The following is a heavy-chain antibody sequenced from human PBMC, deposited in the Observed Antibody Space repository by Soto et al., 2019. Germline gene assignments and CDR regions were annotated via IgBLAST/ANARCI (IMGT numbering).Heavy chain of an antibody. CDR3: AKEHTSAFAVHYMDV. V-gene: IGHV3-23*01. Sequence: GGSLRLSCAASGFTFSSYVMSWVRQAPGKGLEWVSAISGSGGSTYYADSMKGRFTVSRDNSKNTLYLQMNSLRAEDTAVYYCAKEHTSAFAVHYMDVWGKGTTVTVSS. CDR1: GFTFSSYV. CDR2: ISGSGGST. D-gene: IGHD3-10*02. J-gene: IGHJ6*03.